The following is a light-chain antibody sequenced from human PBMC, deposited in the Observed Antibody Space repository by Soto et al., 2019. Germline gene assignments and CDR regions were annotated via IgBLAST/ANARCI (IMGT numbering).Light chain of an antibody. CDR1: TGAVTSGHY. CDR3: LLSYSGANWV. J-gene: IGLJ3*02. Sequence: QAVVTQEPSLTVSPGGTVTLTCGSSTGAVTSGHYPYWFQQKPGQAPRTLIYDTSNKHSWTPARFLGSLLGGKAALTLSGAQPEDEAEYYCLLSYSGANWVFGGGTKLTVL. CDR2: DTS. V-gene: IGLV7-46*01.